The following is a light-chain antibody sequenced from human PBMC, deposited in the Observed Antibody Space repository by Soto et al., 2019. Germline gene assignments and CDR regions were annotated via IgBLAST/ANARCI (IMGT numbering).Light chain of an antibody. J-gene: IGKJ1*01. CDR3: QHSYNYPWT. Sequence: AVLLTQSPSSFSASTGDRATITCRASQDIHNYLAWYQQVPGKAPKLLLYAASILQTGVPSRFSGSGSGTDFTLTIDRLQSEDFATYFCQHSYNYPWTFGQGTTVE. CDR2: AAS. CDR1: QDIHNY. V-gene: IGKV1-8*01.